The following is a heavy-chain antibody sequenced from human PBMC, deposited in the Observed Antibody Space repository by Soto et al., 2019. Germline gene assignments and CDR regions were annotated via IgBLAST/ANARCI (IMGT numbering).Heavy chain of an antibody. CDR1: GGSFSGYY. CDR2: INHSGST. Sequence: SETLSLTCAVYGGSFSGYYWSWIRQPPGKGLEWIGEINHSGSTNYNPSLKSRVTISVDTSKNQFSLKLSSVTAADTAVYYCARGQVLAVAGPKDGWFDPWGKGTLVTVSS. J-gene: IGHJ5*02. D-gene: IGHD6-19*01. V-gene: IGHV4-34*01. CDR3: ARGQVLAVAGPKDGWFDP.